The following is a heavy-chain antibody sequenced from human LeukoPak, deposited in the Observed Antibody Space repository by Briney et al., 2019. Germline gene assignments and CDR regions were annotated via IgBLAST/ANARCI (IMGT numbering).Heavy chain of an antibody. CDR1: GYTFTAYY. V-gene: IGHV1-2*02. D-gene: IGHD2-15*01. CDR2: ISPNSGGT. J-gene: IGHJ4*02. Sequence: ASVNVSCKASGYTFTAYYIHWVRQAPGQGLEWMGWISPNSGGTNYAQKFQGRVTMTRDTSISTAYMELSSLRSDDTAVYYCAREDCSGGSCYAFDYWGQGTLVTVSS. CDR3: AREDCSGGSCYAFDY.